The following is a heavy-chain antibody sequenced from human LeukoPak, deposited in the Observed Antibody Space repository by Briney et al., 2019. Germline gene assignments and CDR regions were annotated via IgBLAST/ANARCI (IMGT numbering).Heavy chain of an antibody. Sequence: ASVKGSCKVSGYTLTELSMHWVRQAPGKGLEWMGGFVPEDGETIYAQKFQGRVTMTEDTSTDTAYMELSSLRSEDTAVYYCATGYNYYDSSGPRGWFDPWGQGTLVTVSS. J-gene: IGHJ5*02. CDR2: FVPEDGET. CDR1: GYTLTELS. CDR3: ATGYNYYDSSGPRGWFDP. V-gene: IGHV1-24*01. D-gene: IGHD3-22*01.